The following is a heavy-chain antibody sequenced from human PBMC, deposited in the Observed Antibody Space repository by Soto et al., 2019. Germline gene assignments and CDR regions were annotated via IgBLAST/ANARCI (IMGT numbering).Heavy chain of an antibody. Sequence: QVQLVQSGAEVKKPGASVKVSCKASGYTFTTYVIHWVRQAPGQSLEYMGWINAGNGNTKYSQKFQGRVTITRDTAASTAYMELSSLRSEDTAVYYCAREVAAACNWFDYCGQGTLVTVSS. D-gene: IGHD6-13*01. CDR3: AREVAAACNWFDY. J-gene: IGHJ4*02. CDR1: GYTFTTYV. V-gene: IGHV1-3*01. CDR2: INAGNGNT.